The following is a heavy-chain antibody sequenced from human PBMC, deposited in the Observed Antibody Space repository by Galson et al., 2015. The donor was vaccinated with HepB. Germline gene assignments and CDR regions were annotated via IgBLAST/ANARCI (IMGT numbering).Heavy chain of an antibody. CDR3: ARFYSGYSSSWYRKSFDY. CDR1: GFTFSNYA. CDR2: ISGSGGST. Sequence: SLRLSCAASGFTFSNYAMSWVRQAPGKGLEWVSSISGSGGSTYYADSVKGRFTISRDNAKNTLYLQMNSPRAEDTAVYYCARFYSGYSSSWYRKSFDYWGQEPWSPSPQ. V-gene: IGHV3-23*01. J-gene: IGHJ4*01. D-gene: IGHD6-13*01.